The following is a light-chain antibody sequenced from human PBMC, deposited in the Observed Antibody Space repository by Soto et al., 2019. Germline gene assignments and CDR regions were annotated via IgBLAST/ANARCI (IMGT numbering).Light chain of an antibody. CDR3: QQHIDWPLT. CDR2: EVS. Sequence: EIVLTQSPATLSLSPGERATLSCRASQTVSSSLAWYQQKPGQAPRLLISEVSNRATGIPARFSGSGSGADFTLTISSLEPGYFALYYCQQHIDWPLTFGGGTKV. J-gene: IGKJ4*02. CDR1: QTVSSS. V-gene: IGKV3-11*01.